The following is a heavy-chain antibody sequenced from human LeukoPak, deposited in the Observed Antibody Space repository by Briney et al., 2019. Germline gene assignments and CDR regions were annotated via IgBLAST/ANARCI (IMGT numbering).Heavy chain of an antibody. CDR2: IYYGENT. CDR3: ARRDDSSGYHKIFDY. D-gene: IGHD3-22*01. J-gene: IGHJ4*02. V-gene: IGHV4-39*01. Sequence: SETPSLTCTVSGGSISSGPYYWGWIRQPPGKGLEWIGNIYYGENTYYNPSLKSRVTISIDTSKNQFYLKLSSLTAADTAVYYCARRDDSSGYHKIFDYWGPGTLVTVSS. CDR1: GGSISSGPYY.